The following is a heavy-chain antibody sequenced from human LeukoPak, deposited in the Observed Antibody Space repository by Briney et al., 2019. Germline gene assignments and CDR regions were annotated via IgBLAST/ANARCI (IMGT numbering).Heavy chain of an antibody. CDR1: GGSFSGYY. CDR2: INHSGST. V-gene: IGHV4-34*01. D-gene: IGHD2-15*01. J-gene: IGHJ6*04. CDR3: ARYLGYCSGGSCPDV. Sequence: SETLSLTCAVYGGSFSGYYWSWIRQPPGKGLEWIGEINHSGSTNYNPSLKSRVTISVDTSKNQFSLKLCSVTAADTAVYYCARYLGYCSGGSCPDVWGKGTTVTVSS.